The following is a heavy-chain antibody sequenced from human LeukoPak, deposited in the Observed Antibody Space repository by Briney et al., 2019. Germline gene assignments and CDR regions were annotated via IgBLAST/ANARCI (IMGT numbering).Heavy chain of an antibody. Sequence: PGGSLRLSCAASGFTFSTYSMNWVRQAPGKGLEWVSSISSLSSYIYYTDSVKGRVTISRDNAKNSLYLQMNSLRAEDTAVYYCARDAKKENSYGPQFHYYSYMDVWGKGTTVTVSS. CDR2: ISSLSSYI. J-gene: IGHJ6*03. V-gene: IGHV3-21*01. CDR3: ARDAKKENSYGPQFHYYSYMDV. D-gene: IGHD5-18*01. CDR1: GFTFSTYS.